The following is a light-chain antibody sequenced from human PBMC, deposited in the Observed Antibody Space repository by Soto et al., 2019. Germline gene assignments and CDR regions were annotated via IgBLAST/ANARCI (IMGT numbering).Light chain of an antibody. Sequence: DTQMTQSPSSLSASVGDRVTITCRASQTVRRYLNWYQQKAGEAPTLLIYAASTLESAVPPRFSGAGSETAFTLTINGLQPDDFATYYCQQTFSTPITFGQGTRLE. CDR1: QTVRRY. J-gene: IGKJ5*01. CDR2: AAS. CDR3: QQTFSTPIT. V-gene: IGKV1-39*01.